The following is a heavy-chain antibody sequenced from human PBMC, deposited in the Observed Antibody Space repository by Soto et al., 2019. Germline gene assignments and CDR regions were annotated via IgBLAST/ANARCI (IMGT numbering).Heavy chain of an antibody. CDR2: ISSSSSYI. CDR3: AKDSVIVGATANYYSGMDV. V-gene: IGHV3-21*01. J-gene: IGHJ6*02. Sequence: EVQLVESGGGLVKPGGSLRLSCAASGFTFSSYSMNWVRQAPGKGLEWVSSISSSSSYIYYADSVKGRFTISRDNARNTLYLQMNSLRAEDTAVYYCAKDSVIVGATANYYSGMDVWGQGTTVTVSS. CDR1: GFTFSSYS. D-gene: IGHD1-26*01.